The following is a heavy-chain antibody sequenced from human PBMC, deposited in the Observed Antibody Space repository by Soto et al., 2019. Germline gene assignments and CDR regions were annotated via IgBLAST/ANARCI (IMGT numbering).Heavy chain of an antibody. V-gene: IGHV1-46*03. J-gene: IGHJ3*02. CDR2: INPSGGST. CDR3: AREGIAVAGPQPNAFDI. CDR1: GYTFTSYY. D-gene: IGHD6-19*01. Sequence: WASVKVSCKASGYTFTSYYMHWVRQAPGQGLEWMGIINPSGGSTSYAQKFQGRVTMTRDTSTSTVYMELSSLRSEDTAVYYCAREGIAVAGPQPNAFDIWGQGTMVTVSS.